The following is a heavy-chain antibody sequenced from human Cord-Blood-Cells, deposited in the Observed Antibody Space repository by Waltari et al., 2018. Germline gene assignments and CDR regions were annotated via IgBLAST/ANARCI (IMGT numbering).Heavy chain of an antibody. J-gene: IGHJ5*02. D-gene: IGHD2-15*01. Sequence: QVQLVQSGAEVKKPGASVKVSCKASGYTFTSYAMHWVRQAPGQRLEWMGWINAGNGNTKYSQKFQGRVTITRDTSASTAYMELSSLRSEDTAVYYCAREDGYCSGGSCRWFDPWGQGTLVTVSS. CDR3: AREDGYCSGGSCRWFDP. CDR2: INAGNGNT. V-gene: IGHV1-3*01. CDR1: GYTFTSYA.